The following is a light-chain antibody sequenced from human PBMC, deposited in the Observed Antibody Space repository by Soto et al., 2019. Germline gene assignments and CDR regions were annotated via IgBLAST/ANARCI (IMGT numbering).Light chain of an antibody. CDR1: SGDVAAYKY. CDR2: DVS. Sequence: QSVLTQPRSVSGSPGQSVTISCTGTSGDVAAYKYVSWYQQHPGKAPRLMIYDVSQRPSGVPDRFSGSKSGNTASLTISGLLAEDDADYYCSSFVGSLYVFGAGTKVTV. CDR3: SSFVGSLYV. J-gene: IGLJ1*01. V-gene: IGLV2-11*01.